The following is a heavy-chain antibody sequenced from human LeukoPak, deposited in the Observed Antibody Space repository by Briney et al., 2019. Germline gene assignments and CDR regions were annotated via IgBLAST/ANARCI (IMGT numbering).Heavy chain of an antibody. CDR2: VYYSGST. V-gene: IGHV4-39*01. J-gene: IGHJ3*02. CDR3: ARLPTYVAVAWAFDI. CDR1: GGSISSSSYY. D-gene: IGHD6-19*01. Sequence: SETLSLTCTVSGGSISSSSYYWGWIRQPPGKGLEWIGSVYYSGSTYYNPSLKSRVTISVDTSKNQFSLKLSSATAADTAVYYCARLPTYVAVAWAFDIWGQGTMVTVSS.